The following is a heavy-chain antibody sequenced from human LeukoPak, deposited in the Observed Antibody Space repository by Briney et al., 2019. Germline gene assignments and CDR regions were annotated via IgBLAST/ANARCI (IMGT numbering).Heavy chain of an antibody. D-gene: IGHD6-13*01. CDR3: ARISGSSWPFDI. V-gene: IGHV3-23*01. J-gene: IGHJ3*02. CDR2: ISGSGGST. CDR1: GFTVSSNY. Sequence: GGSLRLSCAASGFTVSSNYMSWVRQAPGKGLEWVSAISGSGGSTYYADSVKGRFTISRDNSKNTLYLQMNSLRAEDTAVYYCARISGSSWPFDIWGQGTMVTVSS.